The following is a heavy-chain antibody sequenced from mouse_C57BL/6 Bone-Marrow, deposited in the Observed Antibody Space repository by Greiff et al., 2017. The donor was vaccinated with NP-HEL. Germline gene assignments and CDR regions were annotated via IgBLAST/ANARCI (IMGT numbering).Heavy chain of an antibody. V-gene: IGHV1-54*01. Sequence: QVQLQQSGAELVRPGTSVKVSCKASGYAFTNYLIEWVKQRPGQGLEWIGVINPGSGGTNSNEKFKGKATLTADKCSGTAYLQSSSLTSEDSAVYFCARGDRSWFAYWGQGTLVTVSA. CDR3: ARGDRSWFAY. CDR1: GYAFTNYL. CDR2: INPGSGGT. J-gene: IGHJ3*01.